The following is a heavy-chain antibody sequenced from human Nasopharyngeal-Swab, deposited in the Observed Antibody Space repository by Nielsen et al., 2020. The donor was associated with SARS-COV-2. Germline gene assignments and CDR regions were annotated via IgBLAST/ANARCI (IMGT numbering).Heavy chain of an antibody. CDR2: ITWNGDST. CDR3: ARDRDVDFLDS. J-gene: IGHJ5*01. CDR1: GFTFSSLW. Sequence: GGSLRLSCAASGFTFSSLWMSWVRQVPGKGLEWVSRITWNGDSTGYVDSVKGRFTISRDNANNSLFLQMNSLRAEDTAIYYCARDRDVDFLDSWGQGTLVTVSS. V-gene: IGHV3-20*04. D-gene: IGHD5-24*01.